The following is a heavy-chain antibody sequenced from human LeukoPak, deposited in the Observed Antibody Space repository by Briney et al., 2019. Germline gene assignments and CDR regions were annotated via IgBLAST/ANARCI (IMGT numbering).Heavy chain of an antibody. J-gene: IGHJ4*02. CDR2: ISGSGGNT. CDR3: AKDSDSGKFDY. V-gene: IGHV3-23*01. CDR1: GFTFSSYA. D-gene: IGHD3-10*01. Sequence: PGGSLRLSCAASGFTFSSYAMSWVRRAPGKGLEWVSAISGSGGNTYYADSVKGRFTISRDNSKDTLSLQMNSLRAEDTAVYYCAKDSDSGKFDYWGQGTLVTVSS.